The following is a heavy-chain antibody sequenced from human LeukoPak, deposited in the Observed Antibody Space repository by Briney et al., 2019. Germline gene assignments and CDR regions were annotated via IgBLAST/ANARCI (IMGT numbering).Heavy chain of an antibody. CDR1: GGTFSSYA. CDR3: ARGISMGYYFDY. Sequence: SVRVSCKASGGTFSSYAISWVRQAPGQGLEWMGGIIPIFGTANYAQKFQGRVTITTDESTSTAYMELSSLRSEDTAVYYCARGISMGYYFDYWGQGTLVTVSS. CDR2: IIPIFGTA. J-gene: IGHJ4*02. V-gene: IGHV1-69*05. D-gene: IGHD3-10*01.